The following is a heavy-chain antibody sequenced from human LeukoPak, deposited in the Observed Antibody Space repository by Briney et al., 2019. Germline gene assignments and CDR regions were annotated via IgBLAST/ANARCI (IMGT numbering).Heavy chain of an antibody. CDR1: GGSISSYY. J-gene: IGHJ4*02. CDR3: ARRHPNSSRLSRPMYFDY. Sequence: SETLSLTCTVSGGSISSYYWSWIRQPPGKGLEWFGYIYYSGSTNYNPSLKNRVTISVDTSKKQFSLKLSSVTAADTAVYYCARRHPNSSRLSRPMYFDYWGQGTLVTVSS. D-gene: IGHD6-13*01. V-gene: IGHV4-59*01. CDR2: IYYSGST.